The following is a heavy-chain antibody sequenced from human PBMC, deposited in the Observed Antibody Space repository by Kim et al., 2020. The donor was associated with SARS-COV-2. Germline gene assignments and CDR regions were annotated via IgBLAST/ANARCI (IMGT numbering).Heavy chain of an antibody. CDR3: ARDPGQGYSYGSYYFDY. J-gene: IGHJ4*01. D-gene: IGHD5-18*01. CDR2: IWYDGSNK. CDR1: GFTFSTYG. Sequence: GRSLRLSCAASGFTFSTYGMHWVRQAPGRGLEWVAVIWYDGSNKYYADSVRGRFTISRDNSKNTLYLQMSSLRAEDTAVYYCARDPGQGYSYGSYYFDY. V-gene: IGHV3-33*01.